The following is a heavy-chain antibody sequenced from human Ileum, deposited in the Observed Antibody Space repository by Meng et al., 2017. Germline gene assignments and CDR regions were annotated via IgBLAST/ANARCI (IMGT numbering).Heavy chain of an antibody. CDR2: ITGNGGST. CDR3: AKVRYTLIVVTDAFDI. J-gene: IGHJ3*02. V-gene: IGHV3-23*01. CDR1: GFIFRDYA. Sequence: VRLLESGGGLVQTGGSLRLSCAASGFIFRDYAMAWVRQAPGKGLEWVSDITGNGGSTYYADSVKGRFTISRDNSKNTLYLQMNSLRAEDTAIYYCAKVRYTLIVVTDAFDIWGQGTMVTVSS. D-gene: IGHD3-22*01.